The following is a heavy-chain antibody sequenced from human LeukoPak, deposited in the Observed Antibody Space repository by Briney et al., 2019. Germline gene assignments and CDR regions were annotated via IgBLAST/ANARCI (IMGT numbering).Heavy chain of an antibody. CDR2: ISAYNGNT. CDR3: ARIHCSSTSCYVGGFDY. J-gene: IGHJ4*02. Sequence: ASVKVSCKASGYTFTSYGISWVRQAPGQGLEWMGWISAYNGNTNYAQKLQGRVTMTRNTSISTAYMELSSLRSEDTAVYYCARIHCSSTSCYVGGFDYWGQGTLVTVSS. CDR1: GYTFTSYG. D-gene: IGHD2-2*01. V-gene: IGHV1-18*01.